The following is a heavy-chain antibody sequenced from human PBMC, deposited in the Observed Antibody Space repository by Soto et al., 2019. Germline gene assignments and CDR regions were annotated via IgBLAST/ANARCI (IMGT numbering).Heavy chain of an antibody. CDR1: GFTFSSYA. V-gene: IGHV3-23*01. CDR2: ISGSGGST. J-gene: IGHJ4*02. Sequence: PGGSLRLSCAASGFTFSSYAMSWVRQAPGKGLEWVSAISGSGGSTYYADSVKGRFTISRDNSKNTLYLQMNSLRAEDTAVYYCAKARIVVVPAAMQEDYWGQGTLVTVSS. D-gene: IGHD2-2*01. CDR3: AKARIVVVPAAMQEDY.